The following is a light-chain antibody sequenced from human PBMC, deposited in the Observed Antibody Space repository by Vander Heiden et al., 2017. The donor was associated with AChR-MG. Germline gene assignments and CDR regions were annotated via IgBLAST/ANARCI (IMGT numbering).Light chain of an antibody. V-gene: IGKV2-29*02. J-gene: IGKJ4*01. CDR1: QGLLHSDGKTY. CDR2: EVS. Sequence: IVMTQTPLSLSVTPGPPASISCNSSQGLLHSDGKTYLYWYLQQPGQSRQLLNYEVSSRFSGVPDRSGGGASATDFTLKISRVEAEYVGVYCYKQGIQLPLTFGGGTQVEIK. CDR3: KQGIQLPLT.